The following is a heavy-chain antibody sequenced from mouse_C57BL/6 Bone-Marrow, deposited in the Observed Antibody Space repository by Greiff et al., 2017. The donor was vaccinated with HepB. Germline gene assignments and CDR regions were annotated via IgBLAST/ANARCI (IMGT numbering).Heavy chain of an antibody. J-gene: IGHJ2*01. CDR1: GFTFSDYG. CDR2: ISSGSSTI. V-gene: IGHV5-17*01. CDR3: ARSYRGYYFDY. Sequence: EVKVEESGGGLVKPGGSLKLSCAASGFTFSDYGMHWVRQVPEKGLEWVAYISSGSSTIYYADTVKGRFTISRDNAKNTLFLQMTSLRSEDTAMYYCARSYRGYYFDYWGQGTTLTVSS. D-gene: IGHD2-10*01.